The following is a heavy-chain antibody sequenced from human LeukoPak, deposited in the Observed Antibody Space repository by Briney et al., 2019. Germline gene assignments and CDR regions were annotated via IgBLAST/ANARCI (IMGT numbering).Heavy chain of an antibody. CDR3: AIFQISTRWPEYFQH. CDR2: IRSRDRTI. J-gene: IGHJ1*01. V-gene: IGHV3-48*01. D-gene: IGHD2-15*01. CDR1: GYTFSTYS. Sequence: GGSLRLSCAASGYTFSTYSINWVRQAPGKGLEWVSYIRSRDRTIYYADSVKGRFTISTDNAENSLYLQMNSLRTEDTAVYYCAIFQISTRWPEYFQHWGQGTLVTVSS.